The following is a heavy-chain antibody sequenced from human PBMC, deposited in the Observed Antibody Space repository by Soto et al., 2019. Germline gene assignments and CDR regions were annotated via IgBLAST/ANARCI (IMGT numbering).Heavy chain of an antibody. CDR1: GYTFTSYA. Sequence: ASVKVSCKASGYTFTSYAMHWVRQAPGQRLEWMGWINAGNGNTKYSQKFQGRVSITRDTSASTAYMELSSLRSEDTAVYYCARDGRITIFGVVRFFGWFDPWGQGTLVTVSS. CDR3: ARDGRITIFGVVRFFGWFDP. V-gene: IGHV1-3*01. D-gene: IGHD3-3*01. J-gene: IGHJ5*02. CDR2: INAGNGNT.